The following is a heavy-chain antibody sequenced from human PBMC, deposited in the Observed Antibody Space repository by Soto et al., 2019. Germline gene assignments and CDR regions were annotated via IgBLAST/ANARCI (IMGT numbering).Heavy chain of an antibody. CDR3: ARSCDYDIRLDY. D-gene: IGHD4-17*01. J-gene: IGHJ4*02. CDR2: SSNSGTFS. V-gene: IGHV3-11*06. Sequence: GGSLRLSCEGSGFTFSDYYISWIRQAPGKGLEWISYSSNSGTFSRYADSVKGRFSISRDNTKNLLYLQMNSLRAEDTAVYYCARSCDYDIRLDYWGQGTPVTVSS. CDR1: GFTFSDYY.